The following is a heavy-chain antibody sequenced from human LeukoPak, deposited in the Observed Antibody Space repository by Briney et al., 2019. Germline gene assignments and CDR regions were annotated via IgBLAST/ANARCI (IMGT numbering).Heavy chain of an antibody. V-gene: IGHV4-4*07. Sequence: PSETLSLTCTVSGGSMTVGSISTYSWSWVRQAAGKGLEWIGRIYTSGTTNYNPSLKSRVTMSIDTSKNQFSLKLNSVTAADTAVYYCARGAPSDYWGQGTLVTVSS. CDR1: GGSMTVGSISTYS. CDR2: IYTSGTT. CDR3: ARGAPSDY. J-gene: IGHJ4*02.